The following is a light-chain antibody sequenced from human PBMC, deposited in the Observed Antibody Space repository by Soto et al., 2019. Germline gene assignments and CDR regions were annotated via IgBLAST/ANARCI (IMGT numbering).Light chain of an antibody. V-gene: IGKV3-11*01. CDR3: QQRANRPLT. J-gene: IGKJ2*01. Sequence: ETVLTQSPATLSLSPGERATLSCRASQSVSSYLAWYQQKPGQAPRLLIYDASNRATGIPARFSGSWSGTDFTLTISSLEPEDYAVYYCQQRANRPLTFGQGTKLEIK. CDR1: QSVSSY. CDR2: DAS.